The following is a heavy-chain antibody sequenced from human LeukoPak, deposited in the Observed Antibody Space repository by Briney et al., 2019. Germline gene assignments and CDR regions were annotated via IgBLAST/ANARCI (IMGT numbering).Heavy chain of an antibody. CDR1: GFTFSSYS. CDR3: AKLGPTTSGTNY. V-gene: IGHV3-30*18. CDR2: ISYDGSNK. Sequence: GGSLRLSCAASGFTFSSYSMNWVRQAPGKGLEWVAVISYDGSNKYYADSVEGRFTISRDNSKNTLYLQMNSLRGEDTAVYYCAKLGPTTSGTNYWGQGTLVTVSS. D-gene: IGHD1-26*01. J-gene: IGHJ4*02.